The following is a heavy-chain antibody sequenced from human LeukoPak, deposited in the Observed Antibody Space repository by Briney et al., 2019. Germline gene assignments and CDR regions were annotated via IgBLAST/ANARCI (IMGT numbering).Heavy chain of an antibody. J-gene: IGHJ4*02. CDR3: ARGVTRYCSSTSCYYFDY. D-gene: IGHD2-2*01. CDR1: RFTFSSSG. Sequence: PGGSLRLSCAASRFTFSSSGMHWVRQAPGKGLEWVAAIWNDGSNKYYADSVKGRFTISRDNSKHTLYLQINSLRAEDTAVYYCARGVTRYCSSTSCYYFDYWGQGTLVTVSS. CDR2: IWNDGSNK. V-gene: IGHV3-33*01.